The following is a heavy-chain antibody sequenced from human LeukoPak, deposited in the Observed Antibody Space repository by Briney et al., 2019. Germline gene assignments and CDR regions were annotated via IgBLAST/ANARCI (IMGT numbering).Heavy chain of an antibody. CDR3: ASLGGSYYYYYGMDV. CDR1: GGSISSGDYY. Sequence: SETLSLTCTVSGGSISSGDYYWSWIRQPPGKGLEWIGYIYYSGSTYYNPSLKSRVTISVDTSKNQFSLKLSSMTAADTAVYYCASLGGSYYYYYGMDVWGQGTTVTVSS. V-gene: IGHV4-30-4*01. D-gene: IGHD1-26*01. CDR2: IYYSGST. J-gene: IGHJ6*02.